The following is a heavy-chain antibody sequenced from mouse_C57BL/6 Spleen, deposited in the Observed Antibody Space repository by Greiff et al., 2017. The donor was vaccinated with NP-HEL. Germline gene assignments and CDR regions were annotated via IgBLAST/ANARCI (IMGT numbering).Heavy chain of an antibody. J-gene: IGHJ2*01. CDR1: GYTFTSYW. CDR3: ARYSND. Sequence: QVHVKQPGAELVKPGASVKLSCKASGYTFTSYWMQWVKQRPGQGLEWIGEIDPSDSYTNYNQKFKGKATLTVDTSSSTAYMQLSSLTSEDSAVYYCARYSNDWGQGTTLTVSS. CDR2: IDPSDSYT. V-gene: IGHV1-50*01. D-gene: IGHD2-5*01.